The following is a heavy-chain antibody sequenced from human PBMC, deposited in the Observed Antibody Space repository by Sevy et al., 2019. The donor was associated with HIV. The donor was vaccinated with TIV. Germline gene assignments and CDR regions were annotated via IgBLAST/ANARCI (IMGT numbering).Heavy chain of an antibody. V-gene: IGHV3-7*03. CDR3: VRDKEVGASILDY. CDR2: IKQGGYET. CDR1: GFNFRNSW. Sequence: GGSLRLSCAAFGFNFRNSWMAWVRQTPGKGLEFLADIKQGGYETYYVDSVKGRFTISRDNAKNSLHLQMNSLRAEDTAIYFCVRDKEVGASILDYWGQGTPVTVSS. D-gene: IGHD1-26*01. J-gene: IGHJ4*02.